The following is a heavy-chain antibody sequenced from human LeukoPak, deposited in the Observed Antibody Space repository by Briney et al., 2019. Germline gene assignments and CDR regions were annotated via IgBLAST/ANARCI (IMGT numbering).Heavy chain of an antibody. Sequence: PGGSLRLSCSASGFTFSSYAMHWVRQAPGKGLEYVSAISSNGGSTYYVDSVKGRFTISRDNSKNTLYLQMSSLRAEGTAVYYCVKGYGDYPLGAFDIWGQGTMVTVSS. CDR1: GFTFSSYA. D-gene: IGHD4-17*01. CDR3: VKGYGDYPLGAFDI. V-gene: IGHV3-64D*06. CDR2: ISSNGGST. J-gene: IGHJ3*02.